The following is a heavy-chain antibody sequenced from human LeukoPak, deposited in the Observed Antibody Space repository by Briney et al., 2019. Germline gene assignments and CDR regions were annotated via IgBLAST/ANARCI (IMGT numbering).Heavy chain of an antibody. D-gene: IGHD3-16*01. V-gene: IGHV3-74*01. CDR2: INTDGTNT. CDR1: GYTLTNYW. Sequence: PGGSLRLSCAASGYTLTNYWMHWVRQAPGEGLVWVSRINTDGTNTIYADSVRGRFTVSRDNAKNTLYLQMDSLRAEDTAVYYCARDRGINWFDPWGQGTLVAVSS. J-gene: IGHJ5*02. CDR3: ARDRGINWFDP.